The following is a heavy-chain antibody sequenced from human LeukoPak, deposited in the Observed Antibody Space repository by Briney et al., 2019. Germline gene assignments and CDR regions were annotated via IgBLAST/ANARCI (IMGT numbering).Heavy chain of an antibody. V-gene: IGHV4-61*02. D-gene: IGHD1-7*01. CDR3: ARGPGTLDHFDY. CDR2: ISSSGST. CDR1: GGSISSGSYY. Sequence: PSETLSLTCTVSGGSISSGSYYWSWIRQPAGKGLEWIGRISSSGSTNYNPSLKSRVTISVDTSKNQFSLKLTSVTAADTAVYYCARGPGTLDHFDYWGQGTLVTVSS. J-gene: IGHJ4*02.